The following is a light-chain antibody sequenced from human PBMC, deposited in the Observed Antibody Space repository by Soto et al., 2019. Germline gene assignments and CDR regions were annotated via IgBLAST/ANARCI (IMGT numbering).Light chain of an antibody. CDR2: DTS. Sequence: EIVLTQSPATLSLSPGERATFSCRASQNIRMYLAWYQQKPGQAPRLLIYDTSNRATGIPARFSGSGSGTDFTLTISSLQPDDVAVYYCQQRSDWPLSFGQGTRLEIK. V-gene: IGKV3-11*01. CDR1: QNIRMY. CDR3: QQRSDWPLS. J-gene: IGKJ5*01.